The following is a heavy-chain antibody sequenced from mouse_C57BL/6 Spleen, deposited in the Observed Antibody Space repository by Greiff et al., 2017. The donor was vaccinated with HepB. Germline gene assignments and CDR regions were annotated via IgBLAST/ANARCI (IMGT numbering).Heavy chain of an antibody. V-gene: IGHV1-64*01. CDR2: IHPNSGST. CDR3: ARISNWGGGY. J-gene: IGHJ2*01. CDR1: GYTFTSYW. Sequence: QVQLQQSGAELVKPGASVKLSCKASGYTFTSYWMHWVKQRPGQGLEWIGMIHPNSGSTNYNEKFKSKATLTVDKSSSTAYMQLSSLTSEDSAVYYLARISNWGGGYWGQGTTLTVSS. D-gene: IGHD4-1*01.